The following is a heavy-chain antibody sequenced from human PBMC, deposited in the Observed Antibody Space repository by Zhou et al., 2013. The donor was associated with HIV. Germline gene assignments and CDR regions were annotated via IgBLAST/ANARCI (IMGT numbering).Heavy chain of an antibody. CDR2: VFPMFGTA. CDR1: GGTFSSYG. D-gene: IGHD5-18*01. V-gene: IGHV1-69*05. J-gene: IGHJ6*03. CDR3: ARGYSYGPYYYYMDV. Sequence: QVQLVQSGAEVKKPGSSVKVSCKASGGTFSSYGISWVRQAPGQGLEWMGGVFPMFGTADHAQKFQGRVTITTDGSTSSAYMELNSLRFEDTAVYYCARGYSYGPYYYYMDVWGKGTTVTVSS.